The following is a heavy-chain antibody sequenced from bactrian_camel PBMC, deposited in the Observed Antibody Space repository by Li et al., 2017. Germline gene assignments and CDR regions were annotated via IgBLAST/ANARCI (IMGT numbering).Heavy chain of an antibody. J-gene: IGHJ6*01. Sequence: HVQLVESGGGSVQAGGSLRLSCATSSTTVSWTCMAWFRQTPGKERERVASIDSDKGGAYYNDFAKGRFTISRDNARNTVYLQMNSLKSEDTALYYCGTNLREMSYYRQYDVVLADFGYRGQGTQVTVS. CDR1: STTVSWTC. CDR3: GTNLREMSYYRQYDVVLADFGY. D-gene: IGHD4*01. CDR2: IDSDKGGA. V-gene: IGHV3S54*01.